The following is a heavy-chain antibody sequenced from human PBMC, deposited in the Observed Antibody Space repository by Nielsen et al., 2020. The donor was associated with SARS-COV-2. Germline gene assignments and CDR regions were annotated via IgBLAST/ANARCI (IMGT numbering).Heavy chain of an antibody. J-gene: IGHJ4*02. CDR2: IGSDESIT. V-gene: IGHV3-74*01. CDR3: AREMGGSSRHFDY. CDR1: GFPFSSSW. D-gene: IGHD6-13*01. Sequence: GGSLRLSCAASGFPFSSSWMPWVRQAPGKGLVWVSRIGSDESITNYVDSVKGRFTISRDNAKNTLYLQMNSLRSEDTAVYYCAREMGGSSRHFDYWGQGTLVTVSS.